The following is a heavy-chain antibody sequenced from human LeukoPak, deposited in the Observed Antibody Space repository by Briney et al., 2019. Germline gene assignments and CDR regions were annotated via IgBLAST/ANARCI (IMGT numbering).Heavy chain of an antibody. CDR1: GGTFSSYA. Sequence: SVKVSCKASGGTFSSYAISWVRQAPGQGLEWMGGIIPIFGTANYAQKFQGRVTITADESTSTAYMELSSLRSEDTAVYYCARDPRLRWLQDAFDIWAKGQWSPSLQ. D-gene: IGHD5-24*01. CDR2: IIPIFGTA. J-gene: IGHJ3*02. V-gene: IGHV1-69*13. CDR3: ARDPRLRWLQDAFDI.